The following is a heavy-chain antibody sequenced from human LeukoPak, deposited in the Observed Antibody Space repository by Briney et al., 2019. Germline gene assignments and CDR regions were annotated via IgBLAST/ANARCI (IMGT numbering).Heavy chain of an antibody. V-gene: IGHV3-73*01. D-gene: IGHD5-12*01. CDR1: GFTFSGSA. CDR2: IRSKTNNYAT. J-gene: IGHJ6*03. CDR3: TRNTVVATIGYYYCYMDV. Sequence: GGSLRLSCAASGFTFSGSAMHWVRQASGKGLEWVGRIRSKTNNYATAYAASVKGRFTISRDDSKNTAYLQMNSLKTEDTAVYYCTRNTVVATIGYYYCYMDVWGKGTTVTVSS.